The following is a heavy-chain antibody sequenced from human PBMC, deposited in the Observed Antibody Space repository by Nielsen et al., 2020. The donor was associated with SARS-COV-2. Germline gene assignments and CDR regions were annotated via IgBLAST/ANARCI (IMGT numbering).Heavy chain of an antibody. V-gene: IGHV3-7*03. CDR3: ARDWSRAFDV. Sequence: GRSLRLSCAASGFTFSSLWMSWVRQVPGKGLEWVADIKPDGSEKVYVDSVKGRFTISRDNTKNSMSPQMNSLRVEDTAVYYCARDWSRAFDVWGQGTMVTVSS. CDR1: GFTFSSLW. CDR2: IKPDGSEK. J-gene: IGHJ3*01.